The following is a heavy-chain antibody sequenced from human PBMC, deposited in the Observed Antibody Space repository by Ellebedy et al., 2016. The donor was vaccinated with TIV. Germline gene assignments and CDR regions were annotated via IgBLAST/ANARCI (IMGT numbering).Heavy chain of an antibody. CDR2: ISAYNGAT. V-gene: IGHV1-18*04. Sequence: AASVKVSCKASGYTFTTYYMHWVRQAPGQGLEWMGWISAYNGATNYAQKLQGRVTMTTDTSTSTAYMELRSLRSDDTAMYYCARDDSGCFDYWGQGTLVTVSS. CDR3: ARDDSGCFDY. CDR1: GYTFTTYY. J-gene: IGHJ4*02. D-gene: IGHD1-26*01.